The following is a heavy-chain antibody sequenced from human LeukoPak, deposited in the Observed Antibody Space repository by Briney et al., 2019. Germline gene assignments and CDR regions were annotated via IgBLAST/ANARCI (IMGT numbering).Heavy chain of an antibody. CDR1: GGSISNYY. J-gene: IGHJ4*02. CDR2: IYTSGST. CDR3: ASGLQFRILDY. D-gene: IGHD5-24*01. V-gene: IGHV4-4*07. Sequence: SETLSPTCTVSGGSISNYYWNWIRQPAGKGLEWIGRIYTSGSTNYNPSLKSRVTMSVDTSKNQISLKLSSVTAADTAVYYCASGLQFRILDYWGQGTLVTVSS.